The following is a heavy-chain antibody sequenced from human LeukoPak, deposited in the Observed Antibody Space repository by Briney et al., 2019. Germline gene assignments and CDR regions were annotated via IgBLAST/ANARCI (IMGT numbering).Heavy chain of an antibody. Sequence: GGSLRLSCAASGFTFSNYAVSWVRQAPGKGLEWVSTISGSGGITYYADSVKGRFTISRDTSKNTLYLQMNSLRAEDTAVYYCAKSLRSGVAATASGWYFDLWGRGTLVTVSS. D-gene: IGHD6-13*01. V-gene: IGHV3-23*01. CDR2: ISGSGGIT. CDR1: GFTFSNYA. J-gene: IGHJ2*01. CDR3: AKSLRSGVAATASGWYFDL.